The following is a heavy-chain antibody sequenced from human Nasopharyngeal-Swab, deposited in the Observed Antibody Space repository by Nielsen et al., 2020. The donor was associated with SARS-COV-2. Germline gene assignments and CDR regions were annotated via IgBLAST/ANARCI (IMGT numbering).Heavy chain of an antibody. CDR3: ARGSGPHGSWDY. V-gene: IGHV3-74*01. CDR2: ISGDGSST. CDR1: GFTFSSFW. D-gene: IGHD6-19*01. Sequence: GGSLRLSCAASGFTFSSFWMHWVRQVPGKGLVRISRISGDGSSTSYADSVKGRLTISRDNAKNTLYLQINTLTGEDTAVYHCARGSGPHGSWDYWGQGTLVTVSS. J-gene: IGHJ4*02.